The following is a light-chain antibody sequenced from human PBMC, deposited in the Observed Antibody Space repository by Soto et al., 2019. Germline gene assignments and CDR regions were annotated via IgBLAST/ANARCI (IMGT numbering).Light chain of an antibody. CDR1: QSVSGY. Sequence: EIVWTQSPATLSLSPGNRATLSCRARQSVSGYLAWYQQKPGQAPRLLIYDASNRATGIPARFSGSGSGTDFTLTITSLEPEDFAVYYCQQRSNWPSTFGGGTKVEI. CDR3: QQRSNWPST. J-gene: IGKJ4*01. CDR2: DAS. V-gene: IGKV3-11*01.